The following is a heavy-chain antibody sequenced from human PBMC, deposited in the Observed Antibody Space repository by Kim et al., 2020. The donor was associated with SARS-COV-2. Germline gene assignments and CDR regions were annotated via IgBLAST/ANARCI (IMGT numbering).Heavy chain of an antibody. CDR1: GFTFSSYW. CDR2: INSDGSST. Sequence: GGSLRLSCAASGFTFSSYWMHWVRQAPGKGLVWVSRINSDGSSTSYADSVKGRFTISRDNAKNTLYLQMNSLRAEDTAVYYCARCSSYYYGSGSYPDWFDPWGQGTLVTVSS. V-gene: IGHV3-74*01. CDR3: ARCSSYYYGSGSYPDWFDP. D-gene: IGHD3-10*01. J-gene: IGHJ5*02.